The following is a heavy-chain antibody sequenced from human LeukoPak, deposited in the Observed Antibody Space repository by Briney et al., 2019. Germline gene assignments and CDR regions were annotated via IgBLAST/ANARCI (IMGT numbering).Heavy chain of an antibody. Sequence: ASVKVSCKASGYTFPNYDINWVRQATGQGLEWMGWMNFNSGNTGYAQKFQGRVTMIRNTAISTVYMELSSLKSEDTAIYYCAKVGLGNTAIHIWGQGTMVTVSS. D-gene: IGHD5-18*01. J-gene: IGHJ3*02. CDR3: AKVGLGNTAIHI. V-gene: IGHV1-8*01. CDR2: MNFNSGNT. CDR1: GYTFPNYD.